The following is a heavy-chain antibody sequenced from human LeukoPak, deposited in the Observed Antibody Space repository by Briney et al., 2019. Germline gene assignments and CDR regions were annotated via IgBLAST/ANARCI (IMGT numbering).Heavy chain of an antibody. J-gene: IGHJ4*02. V-gene: IGHV4-34*01. CDR2: INHSGST. D-gene: IGHD1-26*01. CDR3: ARDEGGSTPFDY. CDR1: GGSFSGYY. Sequence: KSSETLSLTCAVYGGSFSGYYWSWIRQPPGKGLEWIGEINHSGSTNYNPSLKSRVTISVDTSKNQFSLKLSSVTAADTAVYYCARDEGGSTPFDYWGQGTLVTVSS.